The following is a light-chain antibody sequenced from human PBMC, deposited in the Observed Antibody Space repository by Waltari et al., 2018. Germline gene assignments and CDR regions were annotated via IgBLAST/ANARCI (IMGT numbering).Light chain of an antibody. J-gene: IGKJ1*01. V-gene: IGKV1-39*01. CDR1: KSISIY. CDR3: QKSSSTPPWT. CDR2: AAS. Sequence: DIQMTQSPSSLSASVGDRVTITCRASKSISIYLNWYQQKPGKAPKLLIYAASTLQSGVPSRFSGSGSGTDFTLTISSLQPEDFATYYCQKSSSTPPWTFGQGTKLEIK.